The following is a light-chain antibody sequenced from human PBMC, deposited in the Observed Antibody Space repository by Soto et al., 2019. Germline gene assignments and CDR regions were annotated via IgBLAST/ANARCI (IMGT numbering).Light chain of an antibody. CDR1: QSVSSSY. J-gene: IGKJ2*01. Sequence: EIVLTQSPGTLSLSPGERATLSCRASQSVSSSYLAWYQQKPGPAPRLLIYGASSRATGIPDRFSGSGSGTDFTLTINRLVPEDFSVYYCQQYCSSGYTFGQGTKLEIK. CDR3: QQYCSSGYT. V-gene: IGKV3-20*01. CDR2: GAS.